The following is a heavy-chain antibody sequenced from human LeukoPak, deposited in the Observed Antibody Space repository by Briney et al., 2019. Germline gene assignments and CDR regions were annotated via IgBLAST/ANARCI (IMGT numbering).Heavy chain of an antibody. J-gene: IGHJ6*02. CDR3: ARSSGSGYGMDV. CDR2: IYYSGST. V-gene: IGHV4-59*08. CDR1: GGSISSYY. Sequence: SETLSLTCTVAGGSISSYYWSWIRQPAGNGLERIGYIYYSGSTNYNPSLKSRVTISVDKSKNQFSLKLSSVTAADTAVYYCARSSGSGYGMDVWGQGTTVTVSS. D-gene: IGHD3-10*01.